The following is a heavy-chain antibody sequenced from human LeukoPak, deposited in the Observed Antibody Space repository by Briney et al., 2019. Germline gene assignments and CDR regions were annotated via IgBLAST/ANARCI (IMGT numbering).Heavy chain of an antibody. D-gene: IGHD6-19*01. CDR1: GFTFSSYG. V-gene: IGHV3-33*01. Sequence: GGSLRLSCAASGFTFSSYGMHWVRQAPGKGLEWVAVIWYDGSNKYYADSVKGRFTISRDNSKNTLYLQMNSLRAEDTAVYYCARGTNSSGCYYFDYWGQGTLVTVSS. CDR3: ARGTNSSGCYYFDY. J-gene: IGHJ4*02. CDR2: IWYDGSNK.